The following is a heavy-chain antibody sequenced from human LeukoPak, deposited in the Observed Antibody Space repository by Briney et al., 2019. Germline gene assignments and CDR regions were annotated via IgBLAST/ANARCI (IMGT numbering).Heavy chain of an antibody. CDR2: IRYDGSNK. V-gene: IGHV3-30*02. CDR1: GFTFSSYG. D-gene: IGHD6-13*01. J-gene: IGHJ4*02. CDR3: AKHTPLRIAAAGTLDY. Sequence: GGSLRLSCAASGFTFSSYGMHWVRQAPGKGLEWVAFIRYDGSNKYYADSVKGRFTISRDNSKNTLYLQMNSLRAEDTAVYYCAKHTPLRIAAAGTLDYWGQGTLVTASS.